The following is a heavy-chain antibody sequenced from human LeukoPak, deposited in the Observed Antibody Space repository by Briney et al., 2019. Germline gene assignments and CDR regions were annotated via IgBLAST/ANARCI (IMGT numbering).Heavy chain of an antibody. Sequence: PGGSLRLSCAASGFTFSNSPMTWVRQAPGKGLEWVSVIYSGGSTYYADSVKGRFTIPRDNSKNTLYLQMNSLRAEDTAVYYCARDIVATNFDYWGQGTLVTVSS. CDR2: IYSGGST. D-gene: IGHD5-12*01. CDR3: ARDIVATNFDY. V-gene: IGHV3-66*01. J-gene: IGHJ4*02. CDR1: GFTFSNSP.